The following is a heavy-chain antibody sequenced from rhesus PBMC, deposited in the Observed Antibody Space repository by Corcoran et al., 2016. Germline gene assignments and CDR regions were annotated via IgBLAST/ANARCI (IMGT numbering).Heavy chain of an antibody. CDR2: IYGSGGST. CDR3: ARIRYEDDYWLLLHSFDY. Sequence: QVQLQESGPAVVKPSETLSLTCAVSGGSISSSNWWSWIRQPPGKGREWIGRIYGSGGSTEYNPSLKSRVTISIDTSKNQFSLKLSSVTAADTAVYYCARIRYEDDYWLLLHSFDYWGQGVLVTVSS. D-gene: IGHD3-9*01. V-gene: IGHV4-93*02. J-gene: IGHJ4*01. CDR1: GGSISSSNW.